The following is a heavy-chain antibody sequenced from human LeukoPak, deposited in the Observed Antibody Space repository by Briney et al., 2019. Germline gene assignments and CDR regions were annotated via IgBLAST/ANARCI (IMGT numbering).Heavy chain of an antibody. CDR2: INNDGSYI. Sequence: PGGSLRLSCAASGFTFSPAWMHWVRQAPGKGLEWVSRINNDGSYINYAESVKGRFTLSRDNTKNTLTLQMNSLRAEDTAVYFCVRDGSAYNFDYRGQGVLVTVSS. D-gene: IGHD5-24*01. V-gene: IGHV3-74*01. CDR1: GFTFSPAW. J-gene: IGHJ4*02. CDR3: VRDGSAYNFDY.